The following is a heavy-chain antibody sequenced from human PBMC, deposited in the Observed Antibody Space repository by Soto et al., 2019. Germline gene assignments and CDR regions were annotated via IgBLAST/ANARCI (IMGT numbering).Heavy chain of an antibody. CDR2: ISSGSSYI. CDR1: GFTFSSYS. CDR3: ARSSGGSGKLWNYYGMDV. D-gene: IGHD3-10*01. V-gene: IGHV3-21*06. J-gene: IGHJ6*02. Sequence: GGSLRLSCAASGFTFSSYSMNWVRQAPGKGLEWVSSISSGSSYIYYADSVKGRFTISRDNAKNSLYLQMNSLRAEDTAVYYCARSSGGSGKLWNYYGMDVWGQGTTVTRLL.